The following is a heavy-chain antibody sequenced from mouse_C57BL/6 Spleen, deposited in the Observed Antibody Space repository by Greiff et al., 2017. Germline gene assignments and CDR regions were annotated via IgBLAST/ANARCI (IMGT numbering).Heavy chain of an antibody. Sequence: QVQLQQPGAELVKPGASVKLSCKASGYTFTSYWMHWVKQRPGQGLEWIGMIHPNSGSTNYNEKFKSKATLTVDKSSSTAYMQLSSLTSEDSAVYYCARGNYGSNYFDYWGQGTTLTVSS. D-gene: IGHD1-1*01. CDR1: GYTFTSYW. CDR2: IHPNSGST. J-gene: IGHJ2*01. CDR3: ARGNYGSNYFDY. V-gene: IGHV1-64*01.